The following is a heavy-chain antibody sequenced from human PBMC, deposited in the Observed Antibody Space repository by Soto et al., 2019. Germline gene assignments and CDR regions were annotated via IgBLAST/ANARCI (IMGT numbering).Heavy chain of an antibody. V-gene: IGHV3-48*03. Sequence: QAGGSLRLSCAASGFTFSSYEMNWVRQAQGKGLEWVSYISSSGSTIYYADSVKGRFTISRDNAKNSLYLQMNSLRAEDTAVYYCARRELNYYDSSGSFDYWGQGTLVTVSS. CDR1: GFTFSSYE. J-gene: IGHJ4*02. CDR2: ISSSGSTI. CDR3: ARRELNYYDSSGSFDY. D-gene: IGHD3-22*01.